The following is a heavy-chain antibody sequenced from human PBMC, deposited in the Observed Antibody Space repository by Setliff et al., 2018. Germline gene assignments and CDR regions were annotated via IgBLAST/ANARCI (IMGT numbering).Heavy chain of an antibody. V-gene: IGHV4-39*07. J-gene: IGHJ5*02. CDR2: IYYSGST. CDR3: ARGVYCSSTSCSPGLNWFDP. D-gene: IGHD2-2*01. Sequence: KASETLSLTCTVSGGSISSSSYYWGWIRQPPGKGLEWIGSIYYSGSTYYNPSLKSRVTISVDTSKNQFSLKLSSVTAADTAVYYCARGVYCSSTSCSPGLNWFDPWGQGTLVTVSS. CDR1: GGSISSSSYY.